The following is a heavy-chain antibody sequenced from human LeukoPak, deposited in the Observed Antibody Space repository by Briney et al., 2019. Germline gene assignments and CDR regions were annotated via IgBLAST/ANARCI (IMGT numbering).Heavy chain of an antibody. CDR2: ISSSSTII. D-gene: IGHD6-6*01. V-gene: IGHV3-48*01. CDR1: GFTFSSYS. CDR3: ARGIAARPEY. Sequence: GGSLRLSCAASGFTFSSYSMNWVRQAPGKGLEWVSYISSSSTIIYYADSVKGRFTISRDNAKNSLYLQVNSLRAEDTAVYYCARGIAARPEYWGQGTLVIVSS. J-gene: IGHJ4*02.